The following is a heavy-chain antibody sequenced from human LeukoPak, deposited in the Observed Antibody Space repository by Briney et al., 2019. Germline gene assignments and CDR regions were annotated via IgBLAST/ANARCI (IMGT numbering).Heavy chain of an antibody. Sequence: GESLKTSCKGSGYSFTSYWIGWVRQMPGKGLEWMGIIYPGDSDTRYSPSFQGQVTISADKSISTAYLQWSSLKASDTAMYYCARQRRYNWNYVNGETCHFDYWGQGTLVTVSS. D-gene: IGHD1-7*01. CDR3: ARQRRYNWNYVNGETCHFDY. J-gene: IGHJ4*02. CDR2: IYPGDSDT. V-gene: IGHV5-51*01. CDR1: GYSFTSYW.